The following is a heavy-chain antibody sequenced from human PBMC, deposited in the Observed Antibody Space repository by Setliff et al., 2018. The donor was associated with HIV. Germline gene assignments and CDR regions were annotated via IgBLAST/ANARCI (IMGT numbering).Heavy chain of an antibody. Sequence: LSETLSLTCTVSAASIRSHYWSWIRQSPGKGLEWIGNFYYTGSTDYNPSFKSRVTISLDKSNNQISLNLSSATAADTAVYYCARHTVFVRYFDHWGQGMLVTVSS. D-gene: IGHD2-2*02. CDR3: ARHTVFVRYFDH. J-gene: IGHJ4*02. V-gene: IGHV4-59*11. CDR2: FYYTGST. CDR1: AASIRSHY.